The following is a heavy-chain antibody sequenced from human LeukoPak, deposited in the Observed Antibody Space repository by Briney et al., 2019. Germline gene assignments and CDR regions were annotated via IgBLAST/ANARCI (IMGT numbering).Heavy chain of an antibody. CDR1: GGSISGYY. Sequence: SETLSLTCTVSGGSISGYYWSWIRQPPGKGLEWIGYIYYSGSTNYTPSLQSRVTISVDTSKNQFSLKLSSVTAADTAVYYCARGGNSYGTDYWGQGTLVTVSS. CDR2: IYYSGST. D-gene: IGHD5-18*01. V-gene: IGHV4-59*01. J-gene: IGHJ4*02. CDR3: ARGGNSYGTDY.